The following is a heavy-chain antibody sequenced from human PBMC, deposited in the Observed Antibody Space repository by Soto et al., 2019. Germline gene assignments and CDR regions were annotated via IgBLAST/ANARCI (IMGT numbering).Heavy chain of an antibody. Sequence: GGSLRLSCAASGFTFSNYAINWVRQSPGKGLEWVSLISGSGNYSYYTDSLRGRFTISRDNSKNTVYLQINSLRAEDTAIYYCAKVRLVTPDSWGQGTLVTVSS. CDR3: AKVRLVTPDS. CDR2: ISGSGNYS. CDR1: GFTFSNYA. D-gene: IGHD3-16*02. V-gene: IGHV3-23*01. J-gene: IGHJ4*02.